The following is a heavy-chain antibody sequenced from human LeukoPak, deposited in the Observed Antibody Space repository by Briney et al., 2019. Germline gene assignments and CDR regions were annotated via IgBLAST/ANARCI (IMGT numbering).Heavy chain of an antibody. J-gene: IGHJ4*02. V-gene: IGHV3-30-3*01. D-gene: IGHD6-19*01. Sequence: GGSLRLSCAASGFTFSSYAMHWVRQAPGKGLEWVAVISYDGSNKYYADSVKGRFTISRDNSKNTLYLQMNSLRAEDTAVYYCAGSSGWYYWGQGTLVTVSS. CDR2: ISYDGSNK. CDR1: GFTFSSYA. CDR3: AGSSGWYY.